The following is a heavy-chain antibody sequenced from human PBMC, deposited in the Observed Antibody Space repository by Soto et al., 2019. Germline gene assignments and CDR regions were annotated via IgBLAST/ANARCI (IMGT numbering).Heavy chain of an antibody. J-gene: IGHJ6*02. Sequence: QVQLPESGPVLVEPSETLSLTCAVSGASVSSGSYFWSWIRQPPGKGLEWIGYIDYSGNANYNPSLKSRVTISVDTSNNHFSLRLSSVIVADTAVYYCARDPYCTGGSCYGMDVWGQGTTVTVSS. D-gene: IGHD2-8*02. V-gene: IGHV4-61*03. CDR1: GASVSSGSYF. CDR2: IDYSGNA. CDR3: ARDPYCTGGSCYGMDV.